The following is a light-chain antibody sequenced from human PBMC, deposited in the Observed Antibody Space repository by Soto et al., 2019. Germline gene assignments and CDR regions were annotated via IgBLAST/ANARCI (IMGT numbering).Light chain of an antibody. CDR3: QQYSSYSLPT. V-gene: IGKV4-1*01. J-gene: IGKJ4*01. Sequence: DSVMTQSPDSLAVSLGERATINCNSSQSVLYSCNNKNYLAWYQQKPGQPPKLLIYWASTRESGVPDRFSGSGSGTDFTLTITSLLPDDFATYFCQQYSSYSLPTFGGGTKVDIK. CDR2: WAS. CDR1: QSVLYSCNNKNY.